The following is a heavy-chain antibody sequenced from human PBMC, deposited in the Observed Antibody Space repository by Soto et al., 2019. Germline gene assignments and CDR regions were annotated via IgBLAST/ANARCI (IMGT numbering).Heavy chain of an antibody. Sequence: SVKVSCKASGGTFSSYAISWVRQAPGQGLEWMGGIIPIFGTANYAQKFQGRVAITADESTSTAYMELSSLRSEDTAVYYCARVRYYYDSSGPSGYYGMDVWGQGTTVTVSS. CDR1: GGTFSSYA. V-gene: IGHV1-69*13. CDR2: IIPIFGTA. D-gene: IGHD3-22*01. J-gene: IGHJ6*02. CDR3: ARVRYYYDSSGPSGYYGMDV.